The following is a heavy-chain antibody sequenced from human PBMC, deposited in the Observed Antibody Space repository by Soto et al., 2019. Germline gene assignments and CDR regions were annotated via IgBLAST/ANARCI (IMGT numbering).Heavy chain of an antibody. V-gene: IGHV4-39*01. J-gene: IGHJ4*02. CDR2: IYYSGST. CDR1: GGSISSSSYY. CDR3: ASPPEDYDSSGYSKPFDY. D-gene: IGHD3-22*01. Sequence: SETLSLTCTVSGGSISSSSYYWGWIRQPPGKGLEWIGSIYYSGSTHYNPSLRSRVTISVDTSKNQFSLKLSSVTAADTAVYYCASPPEDYDSSGYSKPFDYWGQGTLVTVSS.